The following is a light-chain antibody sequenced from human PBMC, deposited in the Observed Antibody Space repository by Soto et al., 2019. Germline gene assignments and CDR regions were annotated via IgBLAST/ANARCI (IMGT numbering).Light chain of an antibody. J-gene: IGKJ1*01. Sequence: EIVLTQSPGTLSLSPGERATLSCRASQSVSNNYLAWYQQKPGQAPRLLIYGASSRATGIPDRFSGSGSGTDFTLTISRLEPEDLAVYYWQQYGSSPRTFGQGTKVEIK. CDR3: QQYGSSPRT. V-gene: IGKV3-20*01. CDR2: GAS. CDR1: QSVSNNY.